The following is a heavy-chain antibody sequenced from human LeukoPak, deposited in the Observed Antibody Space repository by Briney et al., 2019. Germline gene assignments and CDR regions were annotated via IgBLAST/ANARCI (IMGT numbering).Heavy chain of an antibody. V-gene: IGHV4-34*01. Sequence: PSETLSLTCAVYGGSFSGYYWSWIRQPPGKGLEWIGEINHSGSTNYNPSLKSRVTISVDTSKNQFSLKLSSVTAADTAVYYCARHRGSGWYYFDYWGQGTLVTVSS. CDR1: GGSFSGYY. CDR2: INHSGST. J-gene: IGHJ4*02. CDR3: ARHRGSGWYYFDY. D-gene: IGHD6-19*01.